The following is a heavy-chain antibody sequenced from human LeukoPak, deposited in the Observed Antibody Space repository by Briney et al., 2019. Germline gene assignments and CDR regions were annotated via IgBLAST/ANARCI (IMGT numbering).Heavy chain of an antibody. Sequence: PGGSLRLSCAASEFTFSNFGMHWVRQAPGKGLEWVAFIRYDGSKKVYADSVKGRFAISRDNSKNTLYLQMNSLRGEDTSVYYCAKDGDCSGGTCTPGPFDYWGQGTLVTVSS. J-gene: IGHJ4*02. D-gene: IGHD2-15*01. CDR3: AKDGDCSGGTCTPGPFDY. V-gene: IGHV3-30*02. CDR1: EFTFSNFG. CDR2: IRYDGSKK.